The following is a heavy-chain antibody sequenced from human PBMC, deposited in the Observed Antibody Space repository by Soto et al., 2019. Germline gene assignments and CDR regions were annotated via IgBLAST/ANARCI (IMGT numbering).Heavy chain of an antibody. CDR1: GFTFSSYW. V-gene: IGHV3-7*01. D-gene: IGHD5-12*01. J-gene: IGHJ4*02. Sequence: EVQLVESGGGLVQPGGSLRLSCAASGFTFSSYWMSWVRQAPGKGLEWVANIKQDGSEKYYVDSVKGRFTISRDNAKNSLYLHRNSLRAEDTAVYYCAREVALIYYSDYRGQGTLVTVSS. CDR2: IKQDGSEK. CDR3: AREVALIYYSDY.